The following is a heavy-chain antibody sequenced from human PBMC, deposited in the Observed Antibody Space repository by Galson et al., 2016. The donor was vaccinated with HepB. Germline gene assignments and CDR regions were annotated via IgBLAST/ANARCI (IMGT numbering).Heavy chain of an antibody. Sequence: CAIPGDSVSSHSAAWNWIRQSPSRGLEWLGRTYYRSKYYNDYAVSMKSRITINTDTSKTQFSLQLNTVTPADTAVYDCARMHLALDYWGRGTLVTVSS. J-gene: IGHJ2*01. CDR2: TYYRSKYYN. CDR3: ARMHLALDY. V-gene: IGHV6-1*01. CDR1: GDSVSSHSAA. D-gene: IGHD3-9*01.